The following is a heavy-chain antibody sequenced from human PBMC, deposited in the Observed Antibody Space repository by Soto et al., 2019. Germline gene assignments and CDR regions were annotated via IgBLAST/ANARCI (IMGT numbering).Heavy chain of an antibody. CDR2: IGGSGANT. CDR3: AKAALQYFDY. J-gene: IGHJ4*02. Sequence: EVQLLESGGGLVQPGGSLRLSCAASGFTFSSYAMSWVRQAPGKGLEWVSAIGGSGANTYYADSVKGRFTISRDNSKNTLYLQMNSLRAEDTAVYDCAKAALQYFDYWGQGTLVTVSS. CDR1: GFTFSSYA. V-gene: IGHV3-23*01. D-gene: IGHD3-16*02.